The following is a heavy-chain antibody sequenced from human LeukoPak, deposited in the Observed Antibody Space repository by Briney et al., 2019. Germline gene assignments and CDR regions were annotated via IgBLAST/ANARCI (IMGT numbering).Heavy chain of an antibody. CDR2: IYHTGST. CDR3: ARGDGSGSGRWFDP. CDR1: GASISSGTYS. J-gene: IGHJ5*02. Sequence: SQTLFLTCTVSGASISSGTYSWSWIRQPPGEGLEWIGYIYHTGSTYYNPSLKGRVTISVDRSKNQFSLNLNFVTAADTALYYCARGDGSGSGRWFDPWGQGTLITVSS. V-gene: IGHV4-30-2*01. D-gene: IGHD3-10*01.